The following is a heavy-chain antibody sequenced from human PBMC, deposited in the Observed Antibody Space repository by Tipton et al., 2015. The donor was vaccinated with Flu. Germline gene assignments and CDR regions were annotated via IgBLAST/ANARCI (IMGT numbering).Heavy chain of an antibody. CDR2: ISSNSATI. D-gene: IGHD7-27*01. CDR3: ATLTGDDY. CDR1: GFTFSDYY. V-gene: IGHV3-11*04. J-gene: IGHJ4*02. Sequence: SLRLSCAASGFTFSDYYMSWIRQAPGKGLEWISYISSNSATIHYADSVRGRFTISRDNTKKSLYLQLSSLRAEDTAIYYCATLTGDDYWGQGLMVTVSS.